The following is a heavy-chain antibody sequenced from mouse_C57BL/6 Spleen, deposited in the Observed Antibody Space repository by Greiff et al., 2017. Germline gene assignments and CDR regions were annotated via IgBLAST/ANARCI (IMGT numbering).Heavy chain of an antibody. CDR2: IYPRSGNT. V-gene: IGHV1-81*01. CDR1: GYTFTSYG. CDR3: AREWITTVVAPFDY. D-gene: IGHD1-1*01. Sequence: QVQLKESGAELARPGASVKLSCKASGYTFTSYGISWVKQRTGQGLEWIGEIYPRSGNTYYNEKFKGKATLTADKSSSTAYMELRSLTSEDSAVYFCAREWITTVVAPFDYWGQGTTLTVSS. J-gene: IGHJ2*01.